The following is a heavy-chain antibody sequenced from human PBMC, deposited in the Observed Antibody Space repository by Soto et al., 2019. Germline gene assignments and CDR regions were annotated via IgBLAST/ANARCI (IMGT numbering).Heavy chain of an antibody. D-gene: IGHD3-9*01. V-gene: IGHV3-48*01. J-gene: IGHJ4*02. CDR3: ARGNDILTGYYNFDY. Sequence: GGSLRLSCAASGFTFSTSTMNWVRQAPGKGLEWVSYISFSSSTIYYADSVKGRFTISRDNAKNSLYLQMNSLRAEDTAVYYCARGNDILTGYYNFDYWGQGTLVTVSS. CDR1: GFTFSTST. CDR2: ISFSSSTI.